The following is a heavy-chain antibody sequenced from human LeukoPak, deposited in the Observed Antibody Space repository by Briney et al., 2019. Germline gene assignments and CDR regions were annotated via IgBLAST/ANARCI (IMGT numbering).Heavy chain of an antibody. V-gene: IGHV1-18*01. CDR1: GYTFTSYG. CDR3: ARDSPYYYDSSGYYYYYGMDV. Sequence: ASVKVSCKASGYTFTSYGISWVRQAPGQGLEWMGWISAYNGNTNYAQKLQGRVIMTTDTSTSTAYMELRSLRSDDTAVYYCARDSPYYYDSSGYYYYYGMDVWGQGTTVTVSS. CDR2: ISAYNGNT. J-gene: IGHJ6*02. D-gene: IGHD3-22*01.